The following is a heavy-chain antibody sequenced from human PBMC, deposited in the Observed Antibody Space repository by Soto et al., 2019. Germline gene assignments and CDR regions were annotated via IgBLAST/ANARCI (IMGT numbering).Heavy chain of an antibody. Sequence: EVQLLESGGGLVQPGGSLRLSCAASGFTFSSYAMSWVRQAPGKGLEWVSAISGSGGSTYYADSVKGRFTISRDNSKNTLYLQMNSLRAEDTAVYYCAKSVEPLVGAPGWFDPWGQGTLVTVSS. CDR3: AKSVEPLVGAPGWFDP. CDR1: GFTFSSYA. V-gene: IGHV3-23*01. J-gene: IGHJ5*02. D-gene: IGHD1-26*01. CDR2: ISGSGGST.